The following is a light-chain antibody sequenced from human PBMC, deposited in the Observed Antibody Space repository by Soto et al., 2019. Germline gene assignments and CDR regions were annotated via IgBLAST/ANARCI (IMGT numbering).Light chain of an antibody. CDR3: GTWNRSLSIFV. CDR2: END. Sequence: QSVLTQPPSVSAAPGQMVTMSCSGGSSNIGAHYVSWHKQVPGTAPKLLIYENDKRPSGIPDRVSGSKSVTSAPLGITGLQTGDEADYYCGTWNRSLSIFVFGTGTKLT. V-gene: IGLV1-51*02. CDR1: SSNIGAHY. J-gene: IGLJ1*01.